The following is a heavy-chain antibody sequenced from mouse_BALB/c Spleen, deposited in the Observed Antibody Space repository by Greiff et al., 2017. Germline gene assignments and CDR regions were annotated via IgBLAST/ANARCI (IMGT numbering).Heavy chain of an antibody. CDR2: IDPANGNT. CDR3: AMIYYGNYKGYAMDY. J-gene: IGHJ4*01. Sequence: VQLQQSGAELVKPGASVKLSCTASGFNIKDTYMHWVKQRPEQGLEWIGRIDPANGNTKYDPKFQGKATITADTSSNTAYLQLSSLTSEDTAVYYCAMIYYGNYKGYAMDYWGQGTSVTVSA. D-gene: IGHD2-1*01. V-gene: IGHV14-3*02. CDR1: GFNIKDTY.